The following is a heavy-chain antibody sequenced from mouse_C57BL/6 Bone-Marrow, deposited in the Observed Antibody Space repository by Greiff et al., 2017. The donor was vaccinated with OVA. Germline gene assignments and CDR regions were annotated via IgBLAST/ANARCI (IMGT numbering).Heavy chain of an antibody. CDR3: ARHYYGSMAMDY. D-gene: IGHD1-1*01. Sequence: EVKLVESGGDLVKPGGSLKLSCAASGFTFSSYGMSWVRQTPDKRLAWVATISSGGSYTYYPDSVKGRFTISRDNAKNTLYLQMSSLKSEDTAMYYCARHYYGSMAMDYWGQGTSVTVSS. CDR2: ISSGGSYT. V-gene: IGHV5-6*01. J-gene: IGHJ4*01. CDR1: GFTFSSYG.